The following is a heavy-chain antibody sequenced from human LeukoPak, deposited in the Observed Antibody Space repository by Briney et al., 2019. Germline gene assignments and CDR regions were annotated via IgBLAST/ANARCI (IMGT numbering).Heavy chain of an antibody. CDR3: AKFDGVQLWSPSYYYYMDV. Sequence: GGSLRLSCAASGFTLSSYAMSWVRQAPGKGLEWVSAISGRSGSTYYADSVKGRFTISRDNSKNTLYLQMSSLRAEDTAVYYCAKFDGVQLWSPSYYYYMDVWGKGTTVTVSS. D-gene: IGHD5-18*01. CDR1: GFTLSSYA. CDR2: ISGRSGST. V-gene: IGHV3-23*01. J-gene: IGHJ6*03.